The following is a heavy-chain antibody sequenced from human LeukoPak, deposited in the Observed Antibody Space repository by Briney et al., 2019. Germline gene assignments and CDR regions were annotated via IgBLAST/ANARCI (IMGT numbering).Heavy chain of an antibody. CDR3: ARGERMTTVTFDY. J-gene: IGHJ4*02. V-gene: IGHV4-34*01. CDR2: INHSGST. Sequence: SETLSLTCAVYGGSFSGYYWSWIRQPPGKGLEWIGEINHSGSTNYNPSVKSRVTISVDTSKNQFSLKLSSVTAADTAVYYCARGERMTTVTFDYWGQGTLVTVSS. CDR1: GGSFSGYY. D-gene: IGHD4-17*01.